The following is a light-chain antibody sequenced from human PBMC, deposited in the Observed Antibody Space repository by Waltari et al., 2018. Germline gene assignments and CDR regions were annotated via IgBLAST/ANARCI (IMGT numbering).Light chain of an antibody. Sequence: SSELTQDPAVSVALGQTVRITCQGDSLRSYYASWYQQKPGPAPVLVIYGKNNRPPGVPARFSGASSGNTAALTRTGAQAEEEADDYCNCRDSSGNHFVFGGGTKLTVL. V-gene: IGLV3-19*01. J-gene: IGLJ2*01. CDR1: SLRSYY. CDR2: GKN. CDR3: NCRDSSGNHFV.